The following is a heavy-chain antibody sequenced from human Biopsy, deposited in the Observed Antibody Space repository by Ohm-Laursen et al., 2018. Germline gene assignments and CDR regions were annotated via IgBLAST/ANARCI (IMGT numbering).Heavy chain of an antibody. Sequence: PGTLSLTCSVSGDSINSSYWSWIRQPPGKGLEWIGFISNSGNTNYNPSLKSRVTISVDTSKNQISLKLGSVTVADTAVFYCARRGSGGRSFDYWGQGSLVTVSS. CDR1: GDSINSSY. CDR2: ISNSGNT. CDR3: ARRGSGGRSFDY. D-gene: IGHD2-15*01. J-gene: IGHJ4*02. V-gene: IGHV4-59*08.